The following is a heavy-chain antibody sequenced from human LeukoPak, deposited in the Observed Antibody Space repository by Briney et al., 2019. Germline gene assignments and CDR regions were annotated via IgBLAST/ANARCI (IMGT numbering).Heavy chain of an antibody. CDR3: AKLGGHPLHNYYVGV. V-gene: IGHV3-23*01. Sequence: GGSLRLSCAASGFTFSSYALSWVRQAPGKGLEWVSGILDSGYSTYYANSVKGRFTISRDNSNNTLYLQMNSLRAEDTAVYYCAKLGGHPLHNYYVGVWGKGTTVAVSS. CDR1: GFTFSSYA. J-gene: IGHJ6*03. CDR2: ILDSGYST. D-gene: IGHD3-16*01.